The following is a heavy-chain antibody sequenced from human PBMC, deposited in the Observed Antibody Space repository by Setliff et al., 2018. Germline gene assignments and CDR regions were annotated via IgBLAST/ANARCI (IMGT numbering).Heavy chain of an antibody. CDR2: IXXXXXXX. CDR3: VRDWYFYDTSGYFKGAPFDY. J-gene: IGHJ4*02. D-gene: IGHD3-22*01. CDR1: TFSFSSYW. V-gene: IGHV3-7*03. Sequence: GESLRLSCAASTFSFSSYWMSWVRQAPGKGLEWVANIXXXXXXXXXXXXXKGRFTXXRDNAKNSLYLQMNSLRAEDSAVYYCVRDWYFYDTSGYFKGAPFDYWGQGTPVTVSS.